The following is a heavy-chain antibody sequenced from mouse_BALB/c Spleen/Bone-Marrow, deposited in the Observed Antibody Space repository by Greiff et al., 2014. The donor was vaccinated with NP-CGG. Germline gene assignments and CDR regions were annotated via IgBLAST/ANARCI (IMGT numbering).Heavy chain of an antibody. D-gene: IGHD2-3*01. CDR3: ASDDDSYFDY. CDR2: ISYSGST. CDR1: GDSITSGY. J-gene: IGHJ2*01. V-gene: IGHV3-8*02. Sequence: DVQLVESGPSLVKPSQTLSLTCSVTGDSITSGYWYWIRKFPGNKLEYMGYISYSGSTYYSPSLKSRISIIRDTSTNQYYLQLSTVTTEDSATYYCASDDDSYFDYWGQGTTLTVSS.